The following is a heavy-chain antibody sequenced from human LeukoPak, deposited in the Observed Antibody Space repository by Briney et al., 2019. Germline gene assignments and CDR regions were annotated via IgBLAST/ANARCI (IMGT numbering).Heavy chain of an antibody. CDR2: FDPEDGET. V-gene: IGHV1-24*01. CDR3: ASAHGSGARRD. CDR1: GYTLTELS. Sequence: WASVKVSCKVSGYTLTELSMHWVRQAPGKGLEWMGCFDPEDGETIYAQKFQGRVTMTEDTSIDTAYMELSSLRSEDTAVYYCASAHGSGARRDWGQGTLVTVSS. J-gene: IGHJ4*02. D-gene: IGHD3-10*01.